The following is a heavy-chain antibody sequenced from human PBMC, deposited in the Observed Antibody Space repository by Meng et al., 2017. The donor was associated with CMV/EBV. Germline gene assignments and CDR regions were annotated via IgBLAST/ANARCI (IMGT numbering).Heavy chain of an antibody. CDR2: MNPNSGNT. D-gene: IGHD2-2*01. CDR3: ARGPPFYCSSTSCYYYYYYGMDA. J-gene: IGHJ6*02. Sequence: ASVKVSCKASGYTFTSYDINWVRQATGQGLEWMGWMNPNSGNTGYAQKFQGRVTMTRNTSISTAYMELSSLRSEDTAVYYCARGPPFYCSSTSCYYYYYYGMDAWGQGTTVTVSS. V-gene: IGHV1-8*01. CDR1: GYTFTSYD.